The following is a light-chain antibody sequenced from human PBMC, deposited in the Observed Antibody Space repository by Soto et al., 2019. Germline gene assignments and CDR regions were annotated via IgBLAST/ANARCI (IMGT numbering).Light chain of an antibody. CDR1: QSVSSSS. CDR3: QQRSNWPPS. V-gene: IGKV3D-20*02. CDR2: GAS. Sequence: EIGLKQSPGTLSLSQGERATLSCRASQSVSSSSLAWYQQKPGQAPRLLIYGASRRATGIPDRFSGSGSGTDFTLTISSLEPEDFAVYYCQQRSNWPPSFGQGTLLEIK. J-gene: IGKJ5*01.